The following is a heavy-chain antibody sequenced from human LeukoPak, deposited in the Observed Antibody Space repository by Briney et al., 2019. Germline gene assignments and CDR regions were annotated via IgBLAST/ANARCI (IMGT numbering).Heavy chain of an antibody. Sequence: GGSLRLSCVASGVTFSSYSMNWVRQAPGKGLEWVSYISSSSSTIYYADSVKGRFTISRDHAKNSLYLQMNSLRDEDTAVYYCEKCPIVGATPYYFDYWGQGTLVTVSS. CDR2: ISSSSSTI. CDR3: EKCPIVGATPYYFDY. CDR1: GVTFSSYS. J-gene: IGHJ4*02. D-gene: IGHD1-26*01. V-gene: IGHV3-48*02.